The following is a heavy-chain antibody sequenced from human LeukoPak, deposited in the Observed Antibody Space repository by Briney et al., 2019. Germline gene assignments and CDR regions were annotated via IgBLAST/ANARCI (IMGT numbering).Heavy chain of an antibody. CDR1: GGSISSSSYY. V-gene: IGHV4-39*01. CDR3: ARVRDGYNPGDAFDI. Sequence: SETLSLTCTVSGGSISSSSYYWGWIRQPPGKGLEWIGSIYYSGSTYYNPSLKSRVTISVDTSKNQFSLKLSSVTAADTAVYYCARVRDGYNPGDAFDIWGQGTMVTVSS. D-gene: IGHD5-24*01. J-gene: IGHJ3*02. CDR2: IYYSGST.